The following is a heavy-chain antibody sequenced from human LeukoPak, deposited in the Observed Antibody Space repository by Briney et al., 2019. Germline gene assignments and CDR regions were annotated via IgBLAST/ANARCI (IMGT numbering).Heavy chain of an antibody. J-gene: IGHJ6*02. V-gene: IGHV3-64*01. Sequence: XXGSLRLSCAASGFTFSSYAFHWVRQAPGKGLECISAISSNGGSTYYANSVKGRFTISRDNSKNTLNLQMGGLRAEDMAVSYRARDDFYYGMDVWGQGTTVTVSS. CDR3: ARDDFYYGMDV. CDR2: ISSNGGST. CDR1: GFTFSSYA.